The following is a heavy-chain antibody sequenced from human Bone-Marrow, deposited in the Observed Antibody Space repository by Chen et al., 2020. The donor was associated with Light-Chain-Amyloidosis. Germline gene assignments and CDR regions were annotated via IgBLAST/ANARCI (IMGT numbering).Heavy chain of an antibody. J-gene: IGHJ4*02. V-gene: IGHV5-51*01. CDR2: IYPDYSDA. CDR3: AGRSDGYNFDY. Sequence: EVQLEKSGPEVKKTGESLKISCKGSGYTFPNYWIGWVRQRPGEGLEWMVVIYPDYSDARYSPPFERQVTISADKSITTTYLQWRSVKASDTAMYYCAGRSDGYNFDYWGQGTLVTVSS. CDR1: GYTFPNYW. D-gene: IGHD2-21*01.